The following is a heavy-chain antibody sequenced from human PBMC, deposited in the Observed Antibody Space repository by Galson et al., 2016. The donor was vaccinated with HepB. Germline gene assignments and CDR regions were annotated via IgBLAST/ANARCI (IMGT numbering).Heavy chain of an antibody. CDR3: ARGGATRGDY. Sequence: SLRLSCAASGFTFSSYSMHWVRQAPGKGLEWVSYISSSSSTIYYADSVKGRFTISRDNAQNSLYLQMTSLRAEDTAVYYCARGGATRGDYWGQGTLVTVSS. CDR2: ISSSSSTI. V-gene: IGHV3-48*01. J-gene: IGHJ4*02. CDR1: GFTFSSYS.